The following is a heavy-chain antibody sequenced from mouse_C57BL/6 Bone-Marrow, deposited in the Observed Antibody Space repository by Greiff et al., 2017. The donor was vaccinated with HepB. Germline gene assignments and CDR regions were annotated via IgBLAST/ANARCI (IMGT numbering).Heavy chain of an antibody. CDR3: AKGGDYDDILHFDY. Sequence: EVQLVESGPGLVKPSQSLSLTCSVTGYSITSGYYWNWIRQFPGNNLEWMGYISYDGSNNYNPSLKNRVTITRDTSKNQFFLKLNSVTTEDTATYYCAKGGDYDDILHFDYWGQGTTLTVSS. D-gene: IGHD2-4*01. V-gene: IGHV3-6*01. CDR1: GYSITSGYY. J-gene: IGHJ2*01. CDR2: ISYDGSN.